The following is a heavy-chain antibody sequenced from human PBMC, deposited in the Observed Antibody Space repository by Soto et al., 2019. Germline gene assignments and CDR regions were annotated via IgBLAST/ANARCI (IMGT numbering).Heavy chain of an antibody. D-gene: IGHD3-16*01. J-gene: IGHJ4*02. CDR3: GGDPWAADY. CDR2: IYSGGST. Sequence: EVQLVESGGGLVQPGGSLRLSCAASGFTVSTKYMSWVRQAPGKGLEWVSVIYSGGSTFYADSVRGRFTISRDNSKNTVNLQMNSLRAEETAVYYCGGDPWAADYWGQGTLVTVPS. CDR1: GFTVSTKY. V-gene: IGHV3-66*01.